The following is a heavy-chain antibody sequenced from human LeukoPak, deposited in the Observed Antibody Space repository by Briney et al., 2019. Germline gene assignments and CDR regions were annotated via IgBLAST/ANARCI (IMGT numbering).Heavy chain of an antibody. CDR1: GFTFSSYA. Sequence: GGSLRLSCAASGFTFSSYAMSWLRQAPGKGLEWVSDISGSGCSTYYADRVKGRFTISRDNSNNTLYLQMTSMRAEDTAVYYCAKSWAAMVRYYYYMDVWGKGTTVTVSS. CDR2: ISGSGCST. CDR3: AKSWAAMVRYYYYMDV. J-gene: IGHJ6*03. D-gene: IGHD5-18*01. V-gene: IGHV3-23*01.